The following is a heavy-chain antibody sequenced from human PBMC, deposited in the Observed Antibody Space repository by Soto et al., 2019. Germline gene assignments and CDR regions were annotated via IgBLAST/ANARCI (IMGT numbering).Heavy chain of an antibody. V-gene: IGHV3-23*01. J-gene: IGHJ4*02. D-gene: IGHD1-26*01. CDR1: GFTFSNYA. Sequence: DVQLLDSGGGLVQPGRSLRLSCAASGFTFSNYAMSWVRQAPGKGLEWVSTIRASGVTTFYADSARGRFTISRDNSKNTLSLQMNSLTADDTAIYYCAIGAIGRLDYWGQGTLVSVSS. CDR3: AIGAIGRLDY. CDR2: IRASGVTT.